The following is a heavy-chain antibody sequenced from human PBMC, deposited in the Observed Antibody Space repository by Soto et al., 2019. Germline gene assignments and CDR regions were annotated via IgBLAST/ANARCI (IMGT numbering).Heavy chain of an antibody. CDR3: ARTGRIQLWLMSNWFDP. D-gene: IGHD5-18*01. V-gene: IGHV1-69*06. J-gene: IGHJ5*02. CDR2: IIPIFGTA. Sequence: VASVKVSCKASGGTFSSYAISWVRQAPGQGLEWMGGIIPIFGTANYAQKFQGRVTITADKSTSTAYMELSSLRSEDTAVYYCARTGRIQLWLMSNWFDPWGQGTLVTVSS. CDR1: GGTFSSYA.